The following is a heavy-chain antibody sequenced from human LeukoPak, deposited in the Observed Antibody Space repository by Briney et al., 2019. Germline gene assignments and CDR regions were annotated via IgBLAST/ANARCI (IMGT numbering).Heavy chain of an antibody. CDR3: AKDIAAELYYYYGMDV. D-gene: IGHD6-13*01. CDR1: GFTFSSYA. J-gene: IGHJ6*02. CDR2: ISWNSGSI. V-gene: IGHV3-9*01. Sequence: GGSLRLSCAASGFTFSSYAMHWVRQAPGKGLEWVSGISWNSGSIGYADSVKGRFTISRDNAKNSLYLQMNSLRAEDTALYYCAKDIAAELYYYYGMDVWGQGTTVTVSS.